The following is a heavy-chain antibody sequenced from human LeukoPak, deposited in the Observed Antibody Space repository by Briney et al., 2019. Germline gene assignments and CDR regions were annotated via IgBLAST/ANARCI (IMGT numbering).Heavy chain of an antibody. CDR1: GLTVSIYS. V-gene: IGHV3-21*01. D-gene: IGHD6-13*01. CDR3: AREGIAAAGTGGDY. CDR2: IITISSYI. J-gene: IGHJ4*02. Sequence: KPGGCLTPSWAPSGLTVSIYSTSCVRHAARGGIEWDSSIITISSYIYYADTVKGRFTISRDNAKNSLYLQMNGLRAEDTAVYYCAREGIAAAGTGGDYWGQGTLVTVSS.